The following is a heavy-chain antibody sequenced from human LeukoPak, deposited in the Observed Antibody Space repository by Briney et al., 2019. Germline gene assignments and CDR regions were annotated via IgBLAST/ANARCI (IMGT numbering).Heavy chain of an antibody. CDR3: ARGGGYGGIDWYSDL. CDR2: IYYSGST. J-gene: IGHJ2*01. D-gene: IGHD4-23*01. CDR1: GGSISSGDYY. Sequence: PSETLSLTCTVSGGSISSGDYYWSWIRQPPGKGLEWIGYIYYSGSTYYNPSLKSRVTISVDTSKNQFSLKLSSVTAADTAVYYCARGGGYGGIDWYSDLWGRGTLVTVSS. V-gene: IGHV4-30-4*01.